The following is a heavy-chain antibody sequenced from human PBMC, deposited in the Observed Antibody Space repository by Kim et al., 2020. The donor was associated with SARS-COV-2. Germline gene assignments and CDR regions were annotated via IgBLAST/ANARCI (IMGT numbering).Heavy chain of an antibody. CDR1: GGSISSGGYY. D-gene: IGHD6-6*01. J-gene: IGHJ3*02. V-gene: IGHV4-31*03. CDR3: ARVPILRIAAREKGEDAFDI. Sequence: SETLSLTCTVSGGSISSGGYYWSWIRQHPGKGLEWIGYIYYSGSTYYNPSLKSRVTIPVDTSKNQFSLKLSPVNAADTAVYYCARVPILRIAAREKGEDAFDIWGQGTMVTVSS. CDR2: IYYSGST.